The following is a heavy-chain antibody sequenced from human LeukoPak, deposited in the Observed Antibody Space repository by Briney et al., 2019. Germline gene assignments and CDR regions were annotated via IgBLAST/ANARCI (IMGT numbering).Heavy chain of an antibody. CDR2: ISPVGNTK. Sequence: PGGSLRLSCAGTGFTFNDYYMAWVRQAPGKGLEWLSYISPVGNTKYYADSVKGRFTISRDNAKKSLYLQMNSLRAEDTAVYYCARASWGSAVVLAATASDFWGQGTLVTVSS. V-gene: IGHV3-11*04. CDR3: ARASWGSAVVLAATASDF. J-gene: IGHJ4*02. CDR1: GFTFNDYY. D-gene: IGHD2-15*01.